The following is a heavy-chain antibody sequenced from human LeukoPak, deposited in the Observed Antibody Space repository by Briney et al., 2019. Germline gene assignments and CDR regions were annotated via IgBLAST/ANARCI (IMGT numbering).Heavy chain of an antibody. J-gene: IGHJ3*02. Sequence: GGSLRLSCAASGFTFSRSWMNWVRQAPGKGLVWVSRVNRGGSTTRYADSVKGRFTISRDNAKNTLYLQMTSLRAEDTAVYYCARGATVTTHDAFDIWGQGTIVTVSS. CDR1: GFTFSRSW. V-gene: IGHV3-74*01. D-gene: IGHD4-17*01. CDR2: VNRGGSTT. CDR3: ARGATVTTHDAFDI.